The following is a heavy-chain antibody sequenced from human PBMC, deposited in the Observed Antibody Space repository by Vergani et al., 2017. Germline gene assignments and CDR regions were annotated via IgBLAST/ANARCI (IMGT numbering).Heavy chain of an antibody. D-gene: IGHD1-1*01. CDR1: GFRFSSYG. CDR2: IWYDGSNK. J-gene: IGHJ6*03. CDR3: ARDRGDWXYSRYFYNYYMDV. V-gene: IGHV3-30*19. Sequence: QVQLVESGGGVVQPGRSLRLSCAASGFRFSSYGMNWVRQAPGKGLEWVAVIWYDGSNKYYTNSVRGRFTISRDNSKSTLFLQMNSLRVEDMAVYYCARDRGDWXYSRYFYNYYMDVWGKGTTVTVSS.